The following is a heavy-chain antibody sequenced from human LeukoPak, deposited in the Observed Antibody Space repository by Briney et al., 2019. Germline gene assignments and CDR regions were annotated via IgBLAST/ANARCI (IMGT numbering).Heavy chain of an antibody. CDR1: GFSFSSYA. V-gene: IGHV3-30*04. J-gene: IGHJ4*02. D-gene: IGHD4-23*01. CDR3: ARPPLGDYGGNSPYYFDF. CDR2: ISYDGRNK. Sequence: GRSLRLSCAASGFSFSSYAMHWVRQAPGKGLEWVAVISYDGRNKYYADSVMGRFTISRDNSKNTLYLDVNSLRAEDTAVYYCARPPLGDYGGNSPYYFDFWGQGTPVTVSS.